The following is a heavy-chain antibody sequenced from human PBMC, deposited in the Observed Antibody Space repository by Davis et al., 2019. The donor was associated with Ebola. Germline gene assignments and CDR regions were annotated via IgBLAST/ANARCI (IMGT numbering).Heavy chain of an antibody. CDR2: IYTGGTT. CDR1: GFTVTSNY. J-gene: IGHJ6*04. CDR3: ASEPTYCTNGVCLYYYYGMDV. Sequence: GGSLRLSCAASGFTVTSNYMSWVRQAPGKGLECVSLIYTGGTTYYADSVKGRFTISRDNSKNTLYLQMNSLRAEDTAVYYCASEPTYCTNGVCLYYYYGMDVWGKGTTVTVSS. V-gene: IGHV3-66*01. D-gene: IGHD2-8*01.